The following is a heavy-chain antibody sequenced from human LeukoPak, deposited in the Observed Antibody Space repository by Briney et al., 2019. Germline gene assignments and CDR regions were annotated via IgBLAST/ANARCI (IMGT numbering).Heavy chain of an antibody. J-gene: IGHJ4*02. CDR3: ARDQGYRYGYGDFDY. Sequence: GSSVKVSCKASGDTLSRYAIRWVRQAPGQGLEWMGGVTPIFGTANYAQKFQGRVTNTADESTSTAYMELSSLRSEDTAVYYCARDQGYRYGYGDFDYWGQGTLVTVSS. CDR2: VTPIFGTA. CDR1: GDTLSRYA. V-gene: IGHV1-69*01. D-gene: IGHD5-18*01.